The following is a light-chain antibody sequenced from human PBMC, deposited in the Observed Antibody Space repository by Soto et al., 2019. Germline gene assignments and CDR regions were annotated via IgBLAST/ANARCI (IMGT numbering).Light chain of an antibody. CDR3: QQYYDAPQN. CDR1: QSVLYSSNNKNY. V-gene: IGKV4-1*01. Sequence: DIVMTQSPDSLAVSLGERATINCKSSQSVLYSSNNKNYLAWYQQKPGQPPKLLIYWASTRESGVPDRFSGSGSGTDFTLPIRSLQAEDVAVYYCQQYYDAPQNFGQGTKVEIK. J-gene: IGKJ1*01. CDR2: WAS.